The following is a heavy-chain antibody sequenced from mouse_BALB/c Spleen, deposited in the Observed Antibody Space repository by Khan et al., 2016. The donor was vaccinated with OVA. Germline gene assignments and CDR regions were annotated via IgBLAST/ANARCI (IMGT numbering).Heavy chain of an antibody. Sequence: VQLQESGAELMKPGASVKISCKATGYTFSSYWIEWVKQRPGHGLEWIGEILPGSGNANYNEKFKDKATFTADTSYNTSYMQLSGLTSEDSAVYYCARSITVVGGGYFDYWGQGTTLTVSS. CDR2: ILPGSGNA. CDR1: GYTFSSYW. D-gene: IGHD1-1*01. CDR3: ARSITVVGGGYFDY. V-gene: IGHV1-9*01. J-gene: IGHJ2*01.